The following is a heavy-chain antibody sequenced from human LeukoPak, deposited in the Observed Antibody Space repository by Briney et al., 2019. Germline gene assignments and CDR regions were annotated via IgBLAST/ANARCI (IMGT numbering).Heavy chain of an antibody. CDR3: ASILTGYGDWFAP. D-gene: IGHD3-9*01. CDR1: GGSISNYY. V-gene: IGHV4-59*01. Sequence: SETLSLTCTVSGGSISNYYWSWIRQPPGKGLDWIGYVYYSGSTNYNPALKSRVTISVDTSKSQFSLKLGSVTAADTAVYFCASILTGYGDWFAPWGQGTLVTVSS. CDR2: VYYSGST. J-gene: IGHJ5*02.